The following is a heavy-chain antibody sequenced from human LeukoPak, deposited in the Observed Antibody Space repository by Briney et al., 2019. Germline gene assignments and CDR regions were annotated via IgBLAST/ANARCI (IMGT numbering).Heavy chain of an antibody. Sequence: ASVKVSCKASGYTFTSYGISWVRQAPGQGLEWMGWISAYNGNTNYAQKLQGRVTMTTDTSTSTAYMELRSLRSDDTAVYYCARETHDFWSGYLNWFDPWGQGTLVTVPS. CDR2: ISAYNGNT. J-gene: IGHJ5*02. V-gene: IGHV1-18*01. CDR1: GYTFTSYG. D-gene: IGHD3-3*01. CDR3: ARETHDFWSGYLNWFDP.